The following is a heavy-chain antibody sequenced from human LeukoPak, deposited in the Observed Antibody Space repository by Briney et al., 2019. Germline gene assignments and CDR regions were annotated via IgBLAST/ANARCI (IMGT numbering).Heavy chain of an antibody. CDR3: ARDLRLRTTVTTALGY. V-gene: IGHV3-33*01. CDR2: IWYDGSNK. CDR1: GFTFSSYG. J-gene: IGHJ4*02. Sequence: GGSLRLSCAASGFTFSSYGMHWVRQAPGKGLEWVAVIWYDGSNKYYADSVKGRFTISRDNSKNTLYLQMNGLRAEDTAVYYCARDLRLRTTVTTALGYWGQGTLVTVSS. D-gene: IGHD4-11*01.